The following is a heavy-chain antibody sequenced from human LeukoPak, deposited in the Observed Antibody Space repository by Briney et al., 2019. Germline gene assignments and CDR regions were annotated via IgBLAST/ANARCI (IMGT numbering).Heavy chain of an antibody. D-gene: IGHD6-19*01. Sequence: SETLSLTCTVSGGSISSSDYWWGWIRQPPGRGLEWIGTIFYSGSTYYNPSLKSRVTISVDTSKNQFSLKLSSVTAADTAVYYCARDFSGWRGDGNWFDPWGQGTLVIVSS. J-gene: IGHJ5*02. CDR1: GGSISSSDYW. CDR3: ARDFSGWRGDGNWFDP. CDR2: IFYSGST. V-gene: IGHV4-39*07.